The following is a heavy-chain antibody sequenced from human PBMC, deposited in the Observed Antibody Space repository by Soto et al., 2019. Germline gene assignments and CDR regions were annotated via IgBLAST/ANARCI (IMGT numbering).Heavy chain of an antibody. CDR2: IKSRVDGGAT. D-gene: IGHD6-25*01. CDR1: GFSFSHAW. V-gene: IGHV3-15*07. Sequence: EAQLVESGGGLAKPGGSLSLSGAASGFSFSHAWMNWARQAPGKGLEWVGRIKSRVDGGATDFVAPVKGRFTVSRDDSENTVYLQMNSLKTEDTATYYCTATAAPGVDVWGPGTTVIVSS. J-gene: IGHJ6*02. CDR3: TATAAPGVDV.